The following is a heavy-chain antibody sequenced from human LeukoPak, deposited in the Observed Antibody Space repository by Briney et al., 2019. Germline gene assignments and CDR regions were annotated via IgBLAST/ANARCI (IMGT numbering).Heavy chain of an antibody. J-gene: IGHJ5*02. CDR3: ARHRSRGYSSGWPNWFDP. CDR2: INHSGST. D-gene: IGHD6-19*01. CDR1: GGSFSGYY. V-gene: IGHV4-34*01. Sequence: PSETLSLTCAVYGGSFSGYYWSWIRQPPGKGLEWIGEINHSGSTNYNPSLKSRVTISVDTSKNQFSLKLSSVTAADTAVYYCARHRSRGYSSGWPNWFDPWGQGTLVTVSS.